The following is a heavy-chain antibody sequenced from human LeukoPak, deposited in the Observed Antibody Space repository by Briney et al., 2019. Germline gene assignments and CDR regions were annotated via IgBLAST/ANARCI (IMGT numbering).Heavy chain of an antibody. D-gene: IGHD2-2*01. J-gene: IGHJ4*02. Sequence: PSETLSLTCTVSGGSISSYYWSWIRQPPGKGLEWIGYIYYSGSTNYNPSLKSRVTISVDTSKNQFSLKLSSVTAADTAVYYCARGRETAAFDYWGQGTLVTVSS. V-gene: IGHV4-59*12. CDR3: ARGRETAAFDY. CDR2: IYYSGST. CDR1: GGSISSYY.